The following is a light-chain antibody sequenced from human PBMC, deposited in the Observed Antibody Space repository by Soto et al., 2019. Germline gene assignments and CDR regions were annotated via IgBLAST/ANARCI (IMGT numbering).Light chain of an antibody. CDR1: QSVSSN. Sequence: EIVMTQSPATLSVSPGERATLSCRASQSVSSNLAWYQQKPGQAPRLLIYGASTSATGIPARFSGSGSCTEFTLTISSLQSEDFAVYYCQQYNNWWTFGQGTKVEIK. CDR2: GAS. CDR3: QQYNNWWT. J-gene: IGKJ1*01. V-gene: IGKV3-15*01.